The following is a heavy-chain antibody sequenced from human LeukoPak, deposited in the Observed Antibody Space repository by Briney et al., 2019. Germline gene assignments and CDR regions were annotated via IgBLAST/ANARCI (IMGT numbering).Heavy chain of an antibody. Sequence: GGSLRLSCEVSGFSVSTSRMSWVRQALGKGLEWVSVIYDGGTTKYADSVKGRFTISRDNSKNTLYFQMNSLRAEDTAVYYCARGGAVSKAASAPDYWGQGTLVTVSS. CDR2: IYDGGTT. J-gene: IGHJ4*02. CDR3: ARGGAVSKAASAPDY. CDR1: GFSVSTSR. V-gene: IGHV3-53*01. D-gene: IGHD4-11*01.